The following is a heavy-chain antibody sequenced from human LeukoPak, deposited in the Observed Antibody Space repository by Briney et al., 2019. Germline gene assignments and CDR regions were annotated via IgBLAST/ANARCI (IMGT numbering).Heavy chain of an antibody. Sequence: SETLSLTCTVSGGSISSSTYYWGWIRQPPGKGLEWIGTIYYRGSTYYNPSLKSRVTISVDTSKNQFSLKLTSATAADTAVYYCARLGRTYYDFWSGPWGQGTLVTVSS. CDR2: IYYRGST. J-gene: IGHJ5*02. D-gene: IGHD3-3*01. CDR3: ARLGRTYYDFWSGP. CDR1: GGSISSSTYY. V-gene: IGHV4-39*01.